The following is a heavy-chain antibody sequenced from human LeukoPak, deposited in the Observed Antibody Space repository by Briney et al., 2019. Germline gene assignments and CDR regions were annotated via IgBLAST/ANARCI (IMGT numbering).Heavy chain of an antibody. J-gene: IGHJ4*02. D-gene: IGHD3-10*01. CDR2: ISSSAITM. Sequence: PGGSLRLSCAASGFTFSNYYMSWIRQAPGKGLEWVSYISSSAITMYYADSVKGRFTISRDNAKNSLYLQMNSLRAEDTAVYYCARGNYYGQDYWGQGTLVTVSS. CDR3: ARGNYYGQDY. V-gene: IGHV3-11*04. CDR1: GFTFSNYY.